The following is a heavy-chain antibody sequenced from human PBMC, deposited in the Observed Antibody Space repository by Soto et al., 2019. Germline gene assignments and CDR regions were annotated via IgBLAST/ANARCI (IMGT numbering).Heavy chain of an antibody. CDR3: AREYNTGWST. CDR1: GDSVSSNSAA. V-gene: IGHV6-1*01. D-gene: IGHD6-19*01. Sequence: SQTLSLTGAISGDSVSSNSAAWNWIRQSPSGGLEWLGRTYYRSKWYNEYALSVKSRIIINPDTSKNQFSLQLTSVTPDDTAVYYCAREYNTGWSTWGQGTLVTVSS. J-gene: IGHJ4*02. CDR2: TYYRSKWYN.